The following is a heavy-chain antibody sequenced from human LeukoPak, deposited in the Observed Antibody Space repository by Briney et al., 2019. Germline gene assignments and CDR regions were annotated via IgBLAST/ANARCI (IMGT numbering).Heavy chain of an antibody. CDR1: GFTFTTYG. J-gene: IGHJ4*02. V-gene: IGHV3-23*01. Sequence: GGSLRLSCAASGFTFTTYGMIWVRQAPGKGLEWVLGISGSGSNTYYADSVKGRLTSSRDNSKNTLYLQMNSLRAEDTAVYYCARLYSSGWYKTRPFDYWGQGTLVTVSS. D-gene: IGHD6-19*01. CDR3: ARLYSSGWYKTRPFDY. CDR2: ISGSGSNT.